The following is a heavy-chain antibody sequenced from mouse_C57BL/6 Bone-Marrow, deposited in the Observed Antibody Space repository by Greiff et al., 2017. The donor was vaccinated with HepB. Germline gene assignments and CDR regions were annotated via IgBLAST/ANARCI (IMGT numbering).Heavy chain of an antibody. CDR3: ARERTSYYAMDY. Sequence: QVQLKQSGPELVKPGASVKISCKASGYAFSSSWMNWVKQRPGKGLEWIGRIYPGDGDTNYNGKFKGKATLTADKSSSTAYMQLSSLTSEDSAVYFCARERTSYYAMDYWGQGTSVTVSS. V-gene: IGHV1-82*01. CDR1: GYAFSSSW. CDR2: IYPGDGDT. J-gene: IGHJ4*01.